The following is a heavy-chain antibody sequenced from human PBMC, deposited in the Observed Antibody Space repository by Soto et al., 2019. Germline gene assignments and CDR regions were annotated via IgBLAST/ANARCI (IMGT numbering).Heavy chain of an antibody. CDR3: SSTEGAA. Sequence: QVQLVQCGAEVKKPGASVKVSCKASGYTFTGYDINWVRQATGQGLEWMGWMNPNSGNTGYAQKFQGRVTMTRNTSVSTDYMELSSLRSEDTAVYYCSSTEGAAWAQGTLVPVSS. CDR2: MNPNSGNT. CDR1: GYTFTGYD. V-gene: IGHV1-8*01. J-gene: IGHJ5*02.